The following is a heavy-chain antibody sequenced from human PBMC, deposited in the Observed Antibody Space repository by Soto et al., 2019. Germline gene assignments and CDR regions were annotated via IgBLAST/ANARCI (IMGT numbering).Heavy chain of an antibody. CDR2: IYYSGST. CDR1: GGSISSGGYY. CDR3: ARGVTPDYVWGSYPAGYFDY. D-gene: IGHD3-16*02. V-gene: IGHV4-31*03. Sequence: KTSETLSLTCTVSGGSISSGGYYWSWIRQHPGTGLEWIGYIYYSGSTYYNQSLKSRVTISVDTSKNQFSLKLSSVTAADTAVYYCARGVTPDYVWGSYPAGYFDYSCQGTLVTVSS. J-gene: IGHJ4*02.